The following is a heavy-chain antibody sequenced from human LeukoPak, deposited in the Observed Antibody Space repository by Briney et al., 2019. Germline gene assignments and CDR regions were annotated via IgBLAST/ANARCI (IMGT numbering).Heavy chain of an antibody. D-gene: IGHD7-27*01. CDR1: GFTVSSNY. Sequence: GGSLRLSCAASGFTVSSNYMSWVRQAPGKGLEWVSVIYSGGSTYYADSVKGRFTISRDNSKNTLYLQMNSLRAEDTAVYYCARPGADDAFDIWGQGTMVTVSS. V-gene: IGHV3-53*01. CDR3: ARPGADDAFDI. J-gene: IGHJ3*02. CDR2: IYSGGST.